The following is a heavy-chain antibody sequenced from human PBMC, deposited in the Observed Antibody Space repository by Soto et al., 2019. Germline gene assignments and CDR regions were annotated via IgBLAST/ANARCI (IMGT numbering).Heavy chain of an antibody. V-gene: IGHV1-46*01. D-gene: IGHD2-21*01. J-gene: IGHJ4*02. Sequence: QVQLVQSGAEVKKPGASVKVSCKASGYTFIHYYXXWVRQAPGQGLEWMAIINPNGGSTNYAQKFQGRVTVTSDTSTSTVSMXLXSLGSDDTAVYFCARSLLQGDFWGQGILVTVSS. CDR2: INPNGGST. CDR3: ARSLLQGDF. CDR1: GYTFIHYY.